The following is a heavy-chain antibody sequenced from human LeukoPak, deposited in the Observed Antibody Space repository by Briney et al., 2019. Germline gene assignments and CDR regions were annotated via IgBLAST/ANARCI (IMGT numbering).Heavy chain of an antibody. CDR2: INWNGGST. J-gene: IGHJ4*02. Sequence: GGSLRLSCAASGFTFDDYGMSWVRQAPGKGLEWVSGINWNGGSTGYADSVKGRFTISRDNAKNSLYLQMNSLRAEDTALYYCARDALTYYYDSSGREDLFVGYFDYWGQGTLVTVSS. CDR1: GFTFDDYG. D-gene: IGHD3-22*01. V-gene: IGHV3-20*04. CDR3: ARDALTYYYDSSGREDLFVGYFDY.